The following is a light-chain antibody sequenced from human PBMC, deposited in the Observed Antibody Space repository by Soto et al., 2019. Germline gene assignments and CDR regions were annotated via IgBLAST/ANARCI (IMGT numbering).Light chain of an antibody. CDR2: EVS. CDR1: STDFVGYNR. Sequence: SALTQPPSVSGSPGQSVTISCTGTSTDFVGYNRVSWYQQPPGTAPKLMIYEVSKRPSGVPDRFSGSKSGNTASRTISGLQAADEADYYCSLYTSENAYVFGTGTKVTVL. V-gene: IGLV2-18*01. CDR3: SLYTSENAYV. J-gene: IGLJ1*01.